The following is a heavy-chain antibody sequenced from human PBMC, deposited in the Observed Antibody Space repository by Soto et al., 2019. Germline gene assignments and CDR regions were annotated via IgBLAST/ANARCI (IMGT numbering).Heavy chain of an antibody. CDR1: GFTFSNYW. CDR2: IKEDGSER. V-gene: IGHV3-7*01. CDR3: AKDSWYFDL. D-gene: IGHD6-13*01. J-gene: IGHJ4*02. Sequence: GGSLRLSXAASGFTFSNYWMSWVRQAPGKGLEWVANIKEDGSERNYVDSVKGRFTISRDNAKNTVSLQMNSLRAEDTGVYYCAKDSWYFDLWSQGSLVTVSS.